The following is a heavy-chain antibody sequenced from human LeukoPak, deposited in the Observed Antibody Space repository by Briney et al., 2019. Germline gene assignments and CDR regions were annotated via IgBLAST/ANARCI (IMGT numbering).Heavy chain of an antibody. CDR1: GGSISSYY. J-gene: IGHJ4*02. CDR2: IYYSGST. Sequence: SSETLSLTCTVSGGSISSYYWSWIRQPPGKGLEWIGYIYYSGSTNYNPSLKSRVTISVDTSKNQFSLKLSSVTAADTAVYYCARGDYSSSSGLYYFDYWGQGTLVTVSS. D-gene: IGHD6-6*01. V-gene: IGHV4-59*01. CDR3: ARGDYSSSSGLYYFDY.